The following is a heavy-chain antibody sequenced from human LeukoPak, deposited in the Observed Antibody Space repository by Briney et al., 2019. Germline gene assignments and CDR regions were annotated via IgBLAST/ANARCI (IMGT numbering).Heavy chain of an antibody. V-gene: IGHV4-31*03. Sequence: SETLSLTCTVSGGSISSGGYYWSWIRQHLGKGLEWIGYIYYSGSTYYNPSLKSRVTISVDTSKNQFSLKLSSVTAADTAVYYCARDSDMGAFDIWGQGTMVTVSS. CDR3: ARDSDMGAFDI. CDR1: GGSISSGGYY. D-gene: IGHD1-26*01. CDR2: IYYSGST. J-gene: IGHJ3*02.